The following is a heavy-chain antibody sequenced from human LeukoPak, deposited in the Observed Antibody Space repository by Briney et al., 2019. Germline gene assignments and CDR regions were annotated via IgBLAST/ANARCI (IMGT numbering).Heavy chain of an antibody. CDR2: IYYSGST. J-gene: IGHJ5*02. CDR1: GGSISSYY. CDR3: ARHPHYYDSSGYPLDP. V-gene: IGHV4-59*08. Sequence: SETLPLTCTVSGGSISSYYWSWIRQPPGKGLEWIGYIYYSGSTNYNPSLKSRVTISVDTSKNQFSLKLSSVTAADTAVYYCARHPHYYDSSGYPLDPWGQGTLVTVSS. D-gene: IGHD3-22*01.